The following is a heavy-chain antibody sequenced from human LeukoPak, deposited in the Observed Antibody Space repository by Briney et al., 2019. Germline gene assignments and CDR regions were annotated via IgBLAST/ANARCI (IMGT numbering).Heavy chain of an antibody. V-gene: IGHV3-21*01. Sequence: GGSLRLSCAASGFTFSSYSMNWVRQAPGKGLEWVSSISSSSSYIYYADSVKGRFTISRDNAKNSLYLQMNSLRAVDTAVYYCARVTYGSGSQTFDYWGQGTLVTVSS. CDR3: ARVTYGSGSQTFDY. CDR2: ISSSSSYI. D-gene: IGHD3-10*01. J-gene: IGHJ4*02. CDR1: GFTFSSYS.